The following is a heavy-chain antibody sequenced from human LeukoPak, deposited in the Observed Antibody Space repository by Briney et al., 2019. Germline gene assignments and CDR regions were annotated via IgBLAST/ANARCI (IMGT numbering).Heavy chain of an antibody. CDR1: GDSISTSSYY. V-gene: IGHV4-39*07. Sequence: SETLSLTCSVSGDSISTSSYYWGWIRQPPGKGLEWIGTIYYSGSTYYNPSLTSRVTISVDTSKNQFSLKLSSVTAADTAVYYCARVVQPPPSYYYYYMDVWGKGTTVTVSS. CDR3: ARVVQPPPSYYYYYMDV. D-gene: IGHD1-1*01. CDR2: IYYSGST. J-gene: IGHJ6*03.